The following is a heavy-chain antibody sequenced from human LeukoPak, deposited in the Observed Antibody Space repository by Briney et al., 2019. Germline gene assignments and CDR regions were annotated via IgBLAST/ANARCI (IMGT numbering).Heavy chain of an antibody. CDR3: AFRADSDYDILTGYRWGGMDV. J-gene: IGHJ6*04. CDR2: ISDSGGNT. D-gene: IGHD3-9*01. CDR1: GFNFSGYA. V-gene: IGHV3-23*01. Sequence: GASLRLSCAASGFNFSGYAMSWVRQAPGKGLEWVSAISDSGGNTFSADSVKGRFTISRDNSKNTLYLQMNSLRAEDTAVYYCAFRADSDYDILTGYRWGGMDVWGKGTTVTVSS.